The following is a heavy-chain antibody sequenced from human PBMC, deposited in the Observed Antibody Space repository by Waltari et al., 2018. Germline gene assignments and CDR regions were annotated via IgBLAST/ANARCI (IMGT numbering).Heavy chain of an antibody. CDR3: ARGWIGTTSLGHDGMDV. Sequence: EVQLVESGAGLIQPGGSLRLACAVSAFTVSPTYMSWVRQAPGKGLEGVSVIYTGGDTDYADSVKGRFTISRDNSKNTLYLQMNSLRVEDTAIYYCARGWIGTTSLGHDGMDVWGQGTTVTVSS. CDR1: AFTVSPTY. V-gene: IGHV3-53*01. CDR2: IYTGGDT. J-gene: IGHJ6*02. D-gene: IGHD4-17*01.